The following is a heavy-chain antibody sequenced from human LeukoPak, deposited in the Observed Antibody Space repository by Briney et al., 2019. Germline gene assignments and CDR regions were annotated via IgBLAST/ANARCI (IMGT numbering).Heavy chain of an antibody. D-gene: IGHD3-3*01. CDR3: ARGWGNYEGN. CDR2: INPSSGDT. Sequence: GAPVNVSCKASGYTFRASYMHWVRQAPGQGLEWMGRINPSSGDTDYLEKYQGRVTLTRDTSINTVYMELSRLKSDDTAIYYCARGWGNYEGNWGQGTLVTVSS. CDR1: GYTFRASY. J-gene: IGHJ4*02. V-gene: IGHV1-2*06.